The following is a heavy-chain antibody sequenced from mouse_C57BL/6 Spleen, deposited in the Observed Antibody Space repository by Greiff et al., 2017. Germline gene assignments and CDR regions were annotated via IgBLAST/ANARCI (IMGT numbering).Heavy chain of an antibody. CDR2: IEPISGGT. CDR3: ARDFDVNYYAMDY. CDR1: GYTFTSYW. Sequence: VKLQESGAELVKPGASVKLSCKASGYTFTSYWMHWVKQRPGRGLEWIGRIEPISGGTKYNEKFKSKATLTVDKPSSTAYMQLSSLTSEDSAVYYCARDFDVNYYAMDYWGQGTSVTVSS. J-gene: IGHJ4*01. V-gene: IGHV1-72*01.